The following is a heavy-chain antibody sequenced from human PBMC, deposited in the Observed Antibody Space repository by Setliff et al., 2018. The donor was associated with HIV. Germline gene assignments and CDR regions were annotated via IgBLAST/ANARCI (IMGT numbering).Heavy chain of an antibody. Sequence: GASVKVSCKASGYTFTGYYVHWVRQAPGQGLEWMGRIIPNSVGTNYAQKFQGRVIFTRDTSASTAYMELTSLTSDDTAVHYCAKSRVGFSVSYDAFDIWGQGTMVTVSS. CDR3: AKSRVGFSVSYDAFDI. J-gene: IGHJ3*02. D-gene: IGHD5-18*01. V-gene: IGHV1-2*06. CDR2: IIPNSVGT. CDR1: GYTFTGYY.